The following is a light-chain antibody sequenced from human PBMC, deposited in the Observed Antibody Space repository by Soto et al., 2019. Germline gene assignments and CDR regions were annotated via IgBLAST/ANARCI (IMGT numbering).Light chain of an antibody. CDR2: DAS. Sequence: DIEKTQSPSTLSASVRDRATITCRASQIISSWLAWYQQKPGKAPKLLIYDASSLESGVPSRFSGSGSGTEFTLTISSLQPDDFATYYCQQYNSYWTFGQGTKV. CDR1: QIISSW. J-gene: IGKJ1*01. CDR3: QQYNSYWT. V-gene: IGKV1-5*01.